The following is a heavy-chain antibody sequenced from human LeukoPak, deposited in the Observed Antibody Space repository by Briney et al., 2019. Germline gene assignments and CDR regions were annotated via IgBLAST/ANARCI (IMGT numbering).Heavy chain of an antibody. CDR1: GFTFSSYA. D-gene: IGHD3-22*01. Sequence: GSLRLSCAASGFTFSSYAMSWIRQPPGKGLEWIGYIYYSGSTNYNPSLKSRVTISVDTSKNQFSLKLSSVTAADTAVYYCARIDYDRCVNDYWGQGTLVTVSS. CDR3: ARIDYDRCVNDY. V-gene: IGHV4-59*01. CDR2: IYYSGST. J-gene: IGHJ4*02.